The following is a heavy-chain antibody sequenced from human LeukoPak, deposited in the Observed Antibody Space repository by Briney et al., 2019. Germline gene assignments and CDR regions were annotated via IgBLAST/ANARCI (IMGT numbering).Heavy chain of an antibody. CDR3: ANSHSYYDFWSGYYGYFDY. J-gene: IGHJ4*02. CDR1: GFTFSSYG. V-gene: IGHV3-7*01. CDR2: IKQDGSEK. D-gene: IGHD3-3*01. Sequence: GGSLRLSCAASGFTFSSYGMHWVRQAPGKGLEWVANIKQDGSEKYYVDSVKGRFTISRDNAKNSLYLQMNSLRAEDTAVYYCANSHSYYDFWSGYYGYFDYWGQGTLVTVSS.